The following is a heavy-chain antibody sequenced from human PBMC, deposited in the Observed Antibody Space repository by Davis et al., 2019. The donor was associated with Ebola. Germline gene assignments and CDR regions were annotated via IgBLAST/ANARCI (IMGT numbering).Heavy chain of an antibody. CDR2: IRSKANSYAT. D-gene: IGHD1-26*01. V-gene: IGHV3-73*01. CDR3: TGGSGSYRDY. Sequence: GESLKISCAASGSTFSGSAMHWVRQASGKGLEWVGRIRSKANSYATAYAASVKGRFTISRDDSKNTAYLQMNSLKTEDTAVYYCTGGSGSYRDYWGQGTLVTVSS. J-gene: IGHJ4*02. CDR1: GSTFSGSA.